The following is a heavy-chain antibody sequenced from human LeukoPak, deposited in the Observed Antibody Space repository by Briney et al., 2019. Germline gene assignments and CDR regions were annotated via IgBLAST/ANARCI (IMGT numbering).Heavy chain of an antibody. CDR3: ARHPKGYFSKFDP. D-gene: IGHD2-15*01. Sequence: SETLSLTCTVSGGSISSTTHYWGWVRQPPGKGLEWIGSIYYSGNTDYNPSLKSRVTISVDTSKNQFSLKLNSVTAADTAVYYCARHPKGYFSKFDPWGQGTLVTVSS. V-gene: IGHV4-39*01. CDR1: GGSISSTTHY. J-gene: IGHJ5*02. CDR2: IYYSGNT.